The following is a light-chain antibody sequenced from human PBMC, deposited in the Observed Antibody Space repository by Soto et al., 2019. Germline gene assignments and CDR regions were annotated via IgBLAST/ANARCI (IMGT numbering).Light chain of an antibody. CDR3: QQRSSWPRT. V-gene: IGKV3-11*01. J-gene: IGKJ1*01. CDR1: QSVGSY. CDR2: ETS. Sequence: EIVLTQSPATLSSSPGERATLSCRASQSVGSYLTWYQQKPGQAPRLLIYETSKRATGIPARFSGSGSGTDFTLTISSLEPEDFAVYYCQQRSSWPRTFGQGTKV.